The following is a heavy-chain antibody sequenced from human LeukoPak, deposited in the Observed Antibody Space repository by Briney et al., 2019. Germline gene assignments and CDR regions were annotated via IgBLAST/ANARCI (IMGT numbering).Heavy chain of an antibody. V-gene: IGHV3-48*01. CDR2: ISSSSSTI. Sequence: QPGGSLRLSCAASGFTFSSYSMNWVRQAPGKGLEWVSYISSSSSTIYYADSVKGRFTISRDNAKNSLYLQMNSLRAEDTAVYYCARDRWSGYYPVGIDYYGMDVWGQGTTVTVSS. J-gene: IGHJ6*02. CDR1: GFTFSSYS. D-gene: IGHD3-3*01. CDR3: ARDRWSGYYPVGIDYYGMDV.